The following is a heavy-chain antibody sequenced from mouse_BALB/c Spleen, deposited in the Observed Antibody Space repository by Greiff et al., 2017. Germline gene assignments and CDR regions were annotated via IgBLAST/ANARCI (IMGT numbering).Heavy chain of an antibody. CDR1: GFTFSDYG. D-gene: IGHD1-2*01. CDR3: ARGGTTAYYAMDY. CDR2: ISNLAYSI. V-gene: IGHV5-15*02. Sequence: EVQVVESGGGLVQPGGSRKLSCAASGFTFSDYGMAWVRQAPGKGPEWVAFISNLAYSIYYADTVTGRFTISRENAKNTLYLEMSSLRSEDTAMYYCARGGTTAYYAMDYWGEGTSVTVSS. J-gene: IGHJ4*01.